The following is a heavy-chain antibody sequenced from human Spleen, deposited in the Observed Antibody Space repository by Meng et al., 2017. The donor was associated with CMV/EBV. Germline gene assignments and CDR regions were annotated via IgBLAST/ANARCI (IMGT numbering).Heavy chain of an antibody. Sequence: SGGAVSSESYHWSWIPQPPGKGLEWIGYIDYSGSANYNPSLKSRVTISVDTSKNQFSLRLSSVTAADTAVYYCARAKDVVAVGWFDPWGQGTLVTVSS. CDR2: IDYSGSA. J-gene: IGHJ5*02. D-gene: IGHD2-15*01. CDR3: ARAKDVVAVGWFDP. CDR1: GGAVSSESYH. V-gene: IGHV4-61*01.